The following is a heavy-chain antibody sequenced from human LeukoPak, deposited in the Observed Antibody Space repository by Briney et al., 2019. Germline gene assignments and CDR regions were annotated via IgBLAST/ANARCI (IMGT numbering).Heavy chain of an antibody. CDR2: VSSSGSTI. CDR3: ARELPPGIAVAGTGY. CDR1: GFTFSDYY. J-gene: IGHJ4*02. D-gene: IGHD6-19*01. Sequence: GGSLRLSRAASGFTFSDYYMSWIRQAPAKGLEWVSYVSSSGSTIYYADSVKGRFTISRDNAKNSLYLQMKSRRAQDTAVYYCARELPPGIAVAGTGYWGQGTLVTVSS. V-gene: IGHV3-11*04.